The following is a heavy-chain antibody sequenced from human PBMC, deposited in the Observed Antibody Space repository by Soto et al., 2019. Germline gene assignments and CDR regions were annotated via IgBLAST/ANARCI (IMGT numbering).Heavy chain of an antibody. Sequence: SETLSLTCTVSGGSISSYYWSWIRQPPGKGLEWIGYIYYSGSTNYNPSLRSRVTISVDTSKNQFSLKLSSVTAADTAVYYCAGSRYYYDSSGNAAYFDYWGQGTLVTVSS. V-gene: IGHV4-59*08. J-gene: IGHJ4*02. D-gene: IGHD3-22*01. CDR3: AGSRYYYDSSGNAAYFDY. CDR2: IYYSGST. CDR1: GGSISSYY.